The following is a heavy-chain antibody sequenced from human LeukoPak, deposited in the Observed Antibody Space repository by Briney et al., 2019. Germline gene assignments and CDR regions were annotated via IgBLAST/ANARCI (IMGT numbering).Heavy chain of an antibody. D-gene: IGHD3-3*01. CDR3: AKDLSLRDFWSGYFAY. CDR1: GFTFSSYA. V-gene: IGHV3-23*01. CDR2: ISASGSAT. J-gene: IGHJ4*02. Sequence: GGSLRLSCAAWGFTFSSYAMSGVRQARGKGVEWGAAISASGSATSYADSVRGRFTISRDNSKSTTYLQMNSLRAEDTAVFYCAKDLSLRDFWSGYFAYWGQGIPVTVSS.